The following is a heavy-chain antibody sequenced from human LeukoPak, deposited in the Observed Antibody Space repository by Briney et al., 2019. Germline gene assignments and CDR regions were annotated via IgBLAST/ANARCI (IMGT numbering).Heavy chain of an antibody. D-gene: IGHD3-22*01. J-gene: IGHJ4*02. V-gene: IGHV5-51*01. Sequence: GESLKISCKGSGYSFINYWIVWMRQMPGKGLEWMGIIYPDDSDTRYSPSFRGQVTISVDKSIGTAYLQWSSLKASDTAMYYCARTGRGYFDTSGPFDYRGQGTLVTVSS. CDR2: IYPDDSDT. CDR1: GYSFINYW. CDR3: ARTGRGYFDTSGPFDY.